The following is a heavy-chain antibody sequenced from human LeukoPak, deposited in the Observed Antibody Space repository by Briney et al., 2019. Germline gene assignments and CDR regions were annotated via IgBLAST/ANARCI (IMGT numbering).Heavy chain of an antibody. CDR1: GYTFTGYY. CDR2: INPSSGGT. Sequence: GASVKVSCKASGYTFTGYYMHWVRQAPGQGLEWMGWINPSSGGTNYAQKFQGRVTMTRDTSISTAYMELSRLRSDDTAVYYCARDLDDRYSSVPPPNWYFDLWGRGTLVTVSS. D-gene: IGHD6-19*01. CDR3: ARDLDDRYSSVPPPNWYFDL. J-gene: IGHJ2*01. V-gene: IGHV1-2*02.